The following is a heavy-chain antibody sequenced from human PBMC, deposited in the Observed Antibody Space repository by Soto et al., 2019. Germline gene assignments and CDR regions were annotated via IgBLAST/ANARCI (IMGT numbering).Heavy chain of an antibody. V-gene: IGHV3-23*01. CDR2: ISDSGGST. CDR1: GVTFSSYA. D-gene: IGHD4-4*01. Sequence: GGSLRLSCAASGVTFSSYAMSWVRQAPGKGLEWVSAISDSGGSTYYANSVKGRFTISRDNSENTLYLQMNSLRAEDTAVYYCAKVTHSNFPPESYWGQGTRVTVSS. J-gene: IGHJ4*02. CDR3: AKVTHSNFPPESY.